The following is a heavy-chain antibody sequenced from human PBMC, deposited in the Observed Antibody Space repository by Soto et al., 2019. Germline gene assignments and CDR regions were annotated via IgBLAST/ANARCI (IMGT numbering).Heavy chain of an antibody. J-gene: IGHJ4*02. V-gene: IGHV6-1*01. CDR3: ARGPSPLAY. CDR2: TYFRSKWYS. CDR1: GDSVSSNSAA. D-gene: IGHD6-6*01. Sequence: PSQTLSLTCAISGDSVSSNSAAWNWIRQSPSRGLEWLGRTYFRSKWYSDYAGSVKGRITINADTSTNQFSLHLNSVTPQDTAVYYCARGPSPLAYWGRGTVVTVSS.